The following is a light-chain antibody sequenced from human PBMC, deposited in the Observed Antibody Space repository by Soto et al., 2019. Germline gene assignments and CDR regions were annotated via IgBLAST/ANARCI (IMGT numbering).Light chain of an antibody. V-gene: IGLV2-14*01. J-gene: IGLJ1*01. CDR1: SSDVAFYNH. Sequence: QSALTQPASVSGSPGQSITIPCTGTSSDVAFYNHVSWYQQHPGKAPKLLIYEVNNRPSGVSHRFSGSKSGNTASLTISGLQAEDEADYYCSSFASTHTYVFGTGTKLTVL. CDR3: SSFASTHTYV. CDR2: EVN.